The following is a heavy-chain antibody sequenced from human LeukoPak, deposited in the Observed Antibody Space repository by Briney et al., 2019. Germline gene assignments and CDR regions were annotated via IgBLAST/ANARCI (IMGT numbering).Heavy chain of an antibody. V-gene: IGHV4-59*01. Sequence: PSETLSLTCTVSGGPISSYYWSWIRQPPGKGLEWIGYIYYSGSTNYNPSLKSRVTISVDTSKNQFSLKLSSETAADTAVYCGARGSVVVATFNHIYYYYYGMDVWGQGTTVTVSS. CDR1: GGPISSYY. CDR2: IYYSGST. J-gene: IGHJ6*01. D-gene: IGHD2-15*01. CDR3: ARGSVVVATFNHIYYYYYGMDV.